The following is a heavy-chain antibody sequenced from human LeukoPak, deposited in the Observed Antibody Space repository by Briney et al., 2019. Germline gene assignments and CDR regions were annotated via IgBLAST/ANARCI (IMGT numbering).Heavy chain of an antibody. CDR1: GGSISSSPCY. CDR3: ARHYLSDGILSTFDP. V-gene: IGHV4-39*01. J-gene: IGHJ5*02. Sequence: PSETLSLTCTVSGGSISSSPCYWGWFRQPPGKGLEWIGTIYYRGSTYSNPSLNSRVTISLDTSKNQFSLRLRSVTAADTALYYCARHYLSDGILSTFDPWGQGTLVTVSS. CDR2: IYYRGST. D-gene: IGHD2-2*01.